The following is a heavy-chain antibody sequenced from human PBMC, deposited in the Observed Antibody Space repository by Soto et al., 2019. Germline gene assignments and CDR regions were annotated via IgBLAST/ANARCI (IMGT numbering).Heavy chain of an antibody. J-gene: IGHJ5*02. CDR3: ARGGGRGYNELDP. CDR1: GYTFTAYY. CDR2: INPNSGGT. D-gene: IGHD5-12*01. Sequence: QVQLVQSGAELKKPGASVKVSCKASGYTFTAYYMNWVRQAPGQGLEWMGWINPNSGGTYHAQNFQGRVTMTRDTSTTTAYMELASLRSDDTAVYYCARGGGRGYNELDPWGHGTLVIVSS. V-gene: IGHV1-2*02.